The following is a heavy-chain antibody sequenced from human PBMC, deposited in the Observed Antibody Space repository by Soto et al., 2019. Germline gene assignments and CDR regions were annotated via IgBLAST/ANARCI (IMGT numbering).Heavy chain of an antibody. CDR3: ARDLLEGDYGMDV. CDR2: IWYDGSNK. Sequence: PGGSLRLSFAASGVTFSSYGMHWVRQAPGKGLEWVAVIWYDGSNKYYADSVKGRFTISRDNSKNTLYLQMNSLRAEDTAVYYCARDLLEGDYGMDVWGQGTTVTV. CDR1: GVTFSSYG. J-gene: IGHJ6*02. V-gene: IGHV3-33*08.